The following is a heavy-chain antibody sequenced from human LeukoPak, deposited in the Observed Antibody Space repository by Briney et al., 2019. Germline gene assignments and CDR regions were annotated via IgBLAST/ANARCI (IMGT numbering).Heavy chain of an antibody. CDR3: ARTNYRVVVPAAIDY. CDR2: IKQDGSEK. CDR1: GFTFSSYW. Sequence: GGSLRLSCAASGFTFSSYWMSWVRQAPGKGLEWVANIKQDGSEKYYVDSVKGRFTIPRDNAKNSLYLQMNSLRAEDTAVYYCARTNYRVVVPAAIDYWGQGTLVTVSS. V-gene: IGHV3-7*01. D-gene: IGHD2-2*01. J-gene: IGHJ4*02.